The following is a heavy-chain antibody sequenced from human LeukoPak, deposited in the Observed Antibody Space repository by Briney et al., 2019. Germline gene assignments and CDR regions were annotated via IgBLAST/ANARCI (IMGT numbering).Heavy chain of an antibody. CDR1: GFTFTRRW. J-gene: IGHJ4*02. Sequence: GGSLRLSCEASGFTFTRRWMTWVRQAPGKGLQWVANIDEDESAKNYVDSVKGRFTISRDNAKSSLYLQMNSLRAEDTAVYYCARDLYGSGSYEWDYWGQGTLVTVSS. D-gene: IGHD3-10*01. CDR2: IDEDESAK. CDR3: ARDLYGSGSYEWDY. V-gene: IGHV3-7*04.